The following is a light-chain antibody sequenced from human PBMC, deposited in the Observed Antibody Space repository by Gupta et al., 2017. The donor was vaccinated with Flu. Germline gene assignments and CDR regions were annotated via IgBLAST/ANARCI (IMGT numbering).Light chain of an antibody. V-gene: IGLV3-25*03. CDR1: ALPNQY. CDR2: KDT. Sequence: DALPNQYVYWFQQKPGQAPALLIYKDTERPSGMPERFSASGSGTSVTLTISGVQAEDEADYYCETADSTSTYWVFGTGTKVTVL. J-gene: IGLJ1*01. CDR3: ETADSTSTYWV.